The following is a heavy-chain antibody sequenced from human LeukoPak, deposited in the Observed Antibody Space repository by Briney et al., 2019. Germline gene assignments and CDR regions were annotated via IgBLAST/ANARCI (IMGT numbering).Heavy chain of an antibody. V-gene: IGHV4-34*01. CDR2: TNHSGST. Sequence: SETLSLTCAVYGGSFSGYYWSWIRQPPGKGLEWIGETNHSGSTNYNPSLKSRVTISVDTSKNQFSLKLSSVTAADTAVYYCARDGYSYGYTFDYWGQGTLVTVSS. D-gene: IGHD5-18*01. J-gene: IGHJ4*02. CDR3: ARDGYSYGYTFDY. CDR1: GGSFSGYY.